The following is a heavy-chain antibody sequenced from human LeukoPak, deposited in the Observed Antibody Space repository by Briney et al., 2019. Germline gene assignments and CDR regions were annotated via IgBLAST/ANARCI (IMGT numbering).Heavy chain of an antibody. J-gene: IGHJ4*02. Sequence: PSETLSLTCTVSGASISSGIYYWPWIRQRPGEGLEYVGYIYYSGSTHYNPSLKSRVTISVDTSKNQFSLRLRSVTAADTAVYYCARAVGAAPGIRPSEFEYWGQGALVTVSS. CDR1: GASISSGIYY. CDR2: IYYSGST. CDR3: ARAVGAAPGIRPSEFEY. V-gene: IGHV4-31*03. D-gene: IGHD6-13*01.